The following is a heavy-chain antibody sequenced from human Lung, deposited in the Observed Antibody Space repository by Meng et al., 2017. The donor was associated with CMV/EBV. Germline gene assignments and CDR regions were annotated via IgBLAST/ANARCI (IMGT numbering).Heavy chain of an antibody. J-gene: IGHJ5*02. CDR2: VNSYTGDT. D-gene: IGHD3-10*01. CDR1: GYSFNSYI. V-gene: IGHV1-18*04. CDR3: ARISMIRGIIITGWFDP. Sequence: ASXXVSXKAYGYSFNSYIISWVRQAPGQGLEWMGWVNSYTGDTDYAQQFQERITMTTDTSTTTVYMELRSLRTDDTAAYYCARISMIRGIIITGWFDPWGQGPLVTVSS.